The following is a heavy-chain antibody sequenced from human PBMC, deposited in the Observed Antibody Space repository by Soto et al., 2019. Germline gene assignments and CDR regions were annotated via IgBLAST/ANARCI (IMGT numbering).Heavy chain of an antibody. J-gene: IGHJ4*02. CDR2: ITYDGSNK. V-gene: IGHV3-30*18. D-gene: IGHD1-7*01. Sequence: QPGGSLRLSCQASGFNFDNYGMHWVRQAPGKGLEWVAVITYDGSNKYYAGSVKGRFTISRDNSKNTLSLHLNTLKPEDTAVYHCAKDRVGGTFYTPLGFWGQGTLVTVSS. CDR1: GFNFDNYG. CDR3: AKDRVGGTFYTPLGF.